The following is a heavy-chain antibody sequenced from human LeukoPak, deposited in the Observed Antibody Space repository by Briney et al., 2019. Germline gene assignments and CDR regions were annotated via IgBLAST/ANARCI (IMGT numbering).Heavy chain of an antibody. D-gene: IGHD3-10*01. V-gene: IGHV1-69*04. J-gene: IGHJ4*02. CDR2: IIPILGIA. Sequence: SVKVSCKASGGTFSSYAISWVRQAPGQGLEWMGRIIPILGIANYAQKFQGRVTITADKSTSTAYMELRSLRSDDTAVYYCARDLRRTNYGSGSYPNYWGQGTLVTVSS. CDR3: ARDLRRTNYGSGSYPNY. CDR1: GGTFSSYA.